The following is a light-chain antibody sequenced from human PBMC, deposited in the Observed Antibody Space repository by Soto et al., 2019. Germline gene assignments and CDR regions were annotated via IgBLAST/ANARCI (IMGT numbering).Light chain of an antibody. CDR2: EVS. V-gene: IGLV2-8*01. CDR1: SSDVGAYNY. CDR3: SSHGGSNNFYV. Sequence: QSVLTQPPSASGTPGQRVTISCIGTSSDVGAYNYVSWYQQHPGKVPKLMIYEVSKRPSGVPDRLSASKSGNTASLTVSGLQAEDEADYYCSSHGGSNNFYVFGTGTKVTVL. J-gene: IGLJ1*01.